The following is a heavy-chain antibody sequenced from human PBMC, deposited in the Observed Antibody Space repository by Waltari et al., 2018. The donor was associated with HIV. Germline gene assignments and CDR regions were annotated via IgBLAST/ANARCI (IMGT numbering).Heavy chain of an antibody. Sequence: QVQLVQAGAVVKKPGASVKDSCKASGYTVTSYAMPWVRQAPGQRLEWMGWMNAGNGNTKYSQKFQGRVTITRDTSASTAYMELSSLRSEATAVYYCARVIAHGMDVWGQGTTVTVSS. V-gene: IGHV1-3*01. CDR1: GYTVTSYA. CDR3: ARVIAHGMDV. D-gene: IGHD2-15*01. J-gene: IGHJ6*02. CDR2: MNAGNGNT.